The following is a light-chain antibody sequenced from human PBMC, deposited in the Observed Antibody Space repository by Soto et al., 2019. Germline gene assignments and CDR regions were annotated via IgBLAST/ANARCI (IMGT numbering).Light chain of an antibody. CDR2: DAS. CDR3: QQRSSWPPT. Sequence: GLTQSSATVSWSTSKRATLSCRSSQSISSSHLAWYQQRPGQAPRLIIYDASNRATGVPARFSGSRSGTDCTLTISILEPEDVSVYYCQQRSSWPPTFGQGTKVDIK. J-gene: IGKJ1*01. V-gene: IGKV3-11*01. CDR1: QSISSSH.